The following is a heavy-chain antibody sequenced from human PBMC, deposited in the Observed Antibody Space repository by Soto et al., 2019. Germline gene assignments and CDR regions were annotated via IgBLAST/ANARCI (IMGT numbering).Heavy chain of an antibody. CDR1: GYTFTSYA. CDR3: VRGFPLGFDP. CDR2: INAGNGNT. J-gene: IGHJ5*02. Sequence: QVQLVQSGAEEKKPGATVKVSCKASGYTFTSYAMDWVRQAPGHRLEWMGWINAGNGNTKYSQKFQGRVTITRDTSGSTAYMELSSLRYEDMAVYYCVRGFPLGFDPWGQRARVT. V-gene: IGHV1-3*05.